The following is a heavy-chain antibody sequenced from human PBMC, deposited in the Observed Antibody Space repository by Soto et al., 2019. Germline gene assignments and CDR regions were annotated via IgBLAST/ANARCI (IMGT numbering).Heavy chain of an antibody. D-gene: IGHD3-3*01. Sequence: SLRLSCVASGFNFSNYGMHWVRQAPGKGLDWVAVIWDDGSSKYYGDSVKGRFTISRDNSRNTLHLQMNSLGVEDTAVYFCARGVSIFHGFDVWGRGTTVTVSS. J-gene: IGHJ6*02. CDR2: IWDDGSSK. CDR3: ARGVSIFHGFDV. V-gene: IGHV3-33*01. CDR1: GFNFSNYG.